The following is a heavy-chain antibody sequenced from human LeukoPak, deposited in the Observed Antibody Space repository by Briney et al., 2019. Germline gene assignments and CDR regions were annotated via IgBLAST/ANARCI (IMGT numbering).Heavy chain of an antibody. CDR3: ARDGYSGNDGL. CDR1: GYSISSGYY. Sequence: SETLSLTCTVSGYSISSGYYWGWIRQPPGKGLEWIGSIFHSANTYYNPSLKSRVTISLDTSRNQFSLKLNSVTAADTAVYYCARDGYSGNDGLWGQGTLVTVSS. J-gene: IGHJ4*02. D-gene: IGHD5-12*01. CDR2: IFHSANT. V-gene: IGHV4-38-2*02.